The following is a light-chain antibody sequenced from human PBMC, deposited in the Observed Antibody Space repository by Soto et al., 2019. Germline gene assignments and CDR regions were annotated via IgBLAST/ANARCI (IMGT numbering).Light chain of an antibody. CDR3: QQFNNYPSLT. V-gene: IGKV1D-13*01. CDR1: QGISSA. Sequence: AIQLTQSPSSLSASVGDRVTITCRASQGISSALAWYQQKPGKAPKLLIYDASSLASGVPSRFSGSGSGTDFTLTISSLQPEDFATYYCQQFNNYPSLTFGGGTKVEIK. J-gene: IGKJ4*01. CDR2: DAS.